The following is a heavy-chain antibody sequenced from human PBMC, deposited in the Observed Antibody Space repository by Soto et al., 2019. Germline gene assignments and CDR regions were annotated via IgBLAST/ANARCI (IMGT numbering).Heavy chain of an antibody. CDR3: ARAGGERLRLPASLDY. CDR2: IIPIFGTA. CDR1: GGTFSSYA. Sequence: SVKVSCKASGGTFSSYAISWVRQAPGQGLEWMGGIIPIFGTANYAQKFQGRVTITADESTSTAYMELSSLRSEDTAVYYCARAGGERLRLPASLDYWRQGTLVTVSS. V-gene: IGHV1-69*13. J-gene: IGHJ4*02. D-gene: IGHD5-12*01.